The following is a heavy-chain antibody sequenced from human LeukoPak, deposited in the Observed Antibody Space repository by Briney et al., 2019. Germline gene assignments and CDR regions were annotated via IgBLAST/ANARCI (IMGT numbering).Heavy chain of an antibody. Sequence: GGSLRLSCAVSGFFVGNNHLAWVRQAPGQGLECVSTIYNSGDTFFADSVKGRFTISRDNSRNTVYLHMSNLRAEDTAVYYCARGGRKQWPFIGPERKYYFDYWGQGTLVTVSS. CDR3: ARGGRKQWPFIGPERKYYFDY. CDR1: GFFVGNNH. J-gene: IGHJ4*02. D-gene: IGHD6-19*01. CDR2: IYNSGDT. V-gene: IGHV3-66*01.